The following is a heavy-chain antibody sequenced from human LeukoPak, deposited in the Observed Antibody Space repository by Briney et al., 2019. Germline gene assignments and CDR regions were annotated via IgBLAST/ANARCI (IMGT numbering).Heavy chain of an antibody. CDR1: GFTFSSSA. V-gene: IGHV3-21*04. CDR3: ARGGGSSWQKYYFDY. Sequence: GGSLRLSCAASGFTFSSSAMNWVRQAPGKGLEWVSSINNVASHIYYAHSVKGRFTISRDNAKNSLYLQMNSLRAEDTALYHCARGGGSSWQKYYFDYWGQGTLVTVSS. D-gene: IGHD6-13*01. CDR2: INNVASHI. J-gene: IGHJ4*02.